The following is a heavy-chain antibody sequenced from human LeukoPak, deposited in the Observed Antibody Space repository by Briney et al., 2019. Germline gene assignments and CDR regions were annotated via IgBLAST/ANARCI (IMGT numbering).Heavy chain of an antibody. CDR1: GFTFSTYA. D-gene: IGHD1-26*01. CDR3: TTSGNYFGDY. Sequence: PGGSLRLSCAASGFTFSTYAMSWVRQAPGAGLDWVSSITDGGGSTYYADSVKGRFTISRDNSKNTLYLQMNSLRAEDTAVYYCTTSGNYFGDYWGQGTPVTVSS. V-gene: IGHV3-23*01. J-gene: IGHJ4*02. CDR2: ITDGGGST.